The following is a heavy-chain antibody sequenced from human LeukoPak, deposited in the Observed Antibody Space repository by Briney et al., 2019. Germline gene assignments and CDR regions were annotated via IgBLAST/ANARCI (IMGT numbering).Heavy chain of an antibody. CDR1: GFSISSGYY. V-gene: IGHV4-38-2*02. CDR2: IYHSGST. CDR3: ARGRYSSGWYNWFDP. J-gene: IGHJ5*02. D-gene: IGHD6-19*01. Sequence: KPSETLSLTXTVSGFSISSGYYWGWVRPPPGKGLEGVGGIYHSGSTYYNPSLKSRVTISVDTSKNQFSLKLSSVTAADTAVYYCARGRYSSGWYNWFDPWGQGTLVTVSS.